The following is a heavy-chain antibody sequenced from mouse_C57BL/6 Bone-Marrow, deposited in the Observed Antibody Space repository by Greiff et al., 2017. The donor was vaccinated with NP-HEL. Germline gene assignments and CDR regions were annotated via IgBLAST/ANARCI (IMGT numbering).Heavy chain of an antibody. CDR2: INPNYGTT. Sequence: VQLQQSGPELVKPGASVKISCKASGYSFTDYYMNWVKQSTGKSLEWIGVINPNYGTTSYNQKFKGKATLTVDKSSSTAYMQLTSLTSEDSAVYYGARCPHDCGSSGLAYWGQGTLVTVSA. V-gene: IGHV1-39*01. CDR3: ARCPHDCGSSGLAY. J-gene: IGHJ3*01. CDR1: GYSFTDYY. D-gene: IGHD1-1*01.